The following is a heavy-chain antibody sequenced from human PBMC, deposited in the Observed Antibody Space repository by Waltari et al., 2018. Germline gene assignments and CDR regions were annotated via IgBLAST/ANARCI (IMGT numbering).Heavy chain of an antibody. V-gene: IGHV3-23*01. CDR1: GFTFNVYA. D-gene: IGHD3-9*01. J-gene: IGHJ4*02. Sequence: EVQLLESGGGLVQPGGSLSLTCSAAGFTFNVYATSSSRRGPGKGLEWVSVITGSGDSTHYAESVKGRFTISRDNSKNTLYLQMSSLRAEDTAIYYCAKDWRRLLEYLDWLLFALDDWGQGSLVTVSS. CDR2: ITGSGDST. CDR3: AKDWRRLLEYLDWLLFALDD.